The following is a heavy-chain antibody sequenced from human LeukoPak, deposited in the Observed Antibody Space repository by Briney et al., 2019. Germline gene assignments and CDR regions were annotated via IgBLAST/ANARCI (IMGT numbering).Heavy chain of an antibody. CDR3: ARYDFWSGYYTYYYYMDV. CDR1: GFTFSSYW. J-gene: IGHJ6*03. V-gene: IGHV3-7*01. D-gene: IGHD3-3*01. CDR2: IKQDGSEK. Sequence: GGSLRLSCVASGFTFSSYWMHWVRQAPGKGLEWVANIKQDGSEKYYVDSVKGRFTISRDNAKNSLYLQMNSLRAEDTAVYYCARYDFWSGYYTYYYYMDVWGKGTTVTISS.